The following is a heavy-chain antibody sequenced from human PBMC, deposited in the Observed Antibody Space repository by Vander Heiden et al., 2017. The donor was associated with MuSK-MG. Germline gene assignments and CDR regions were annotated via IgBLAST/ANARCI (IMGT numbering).Heavy chain of an antibody. CDR3: AKQFPASAWFGEVVEDIAAFDI. Sequence: EVQLLESGGGLVQPGGSLRLSCAASGFTFSSYAMSWVRQAPGKGLEWVSAISGSGGSTYYADSVKGRFTSSRDNSKNTLYLQMNSLRAEDTAVYYCAKQFPASAWFGEVVEDIAAFDIWGQGTMVTVS. D-gene: IGHD3-10*01. V-gene: IGHV3-23*01. J-gene: IGHJ3*02. CDR1: GFTFSSYA. CDR2: ISGSGGST.